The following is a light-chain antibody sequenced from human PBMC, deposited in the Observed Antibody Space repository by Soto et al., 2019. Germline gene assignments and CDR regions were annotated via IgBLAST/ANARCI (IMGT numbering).Light chain of an antibody. Sequence: LTQSPATLSVYPGPRATLSCRASRSVSRDLAWYQQKPGQVPRLXIYGASTRASGIPARFSGSGSGTEFTLTFSSLKPEDCATYYCQQLDNYPRTFGQGTKVDI. CDR3: QQLDNYPRT. CDR1: RSVSRD. V-gene: IGKV3-15*01. CDR2: GAS. J-gene: IGKJ1*01.